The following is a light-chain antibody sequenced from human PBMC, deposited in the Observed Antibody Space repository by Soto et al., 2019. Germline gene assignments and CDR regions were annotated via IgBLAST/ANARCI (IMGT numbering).Light chain of an antibody. CDR3: QAWDSSIAYV. CDR1: DLGSKY. J-gene: IGLJ1*01. V-gene: IGLV3-1*01. CDR2: QNT. Sequence: SYELVQPPSVSVSPGQTATITCSGDDLGSKYACWYQQKPGQSPVLLIFQNTRRPSGIPERFSGSISGNTATLTIRGTQAMDEADYYCQAWDSSIAYVFGSGTKVTVL.